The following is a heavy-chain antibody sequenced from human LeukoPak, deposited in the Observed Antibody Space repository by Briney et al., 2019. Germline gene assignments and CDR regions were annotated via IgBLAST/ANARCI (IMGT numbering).Heavy chain of an antibody. J-gene: IGHJ4*02. Sequence: GGSLRLSCAASGLTFSGYAMHWVRQAPGKGLEYFSAISSDGSSTYYANSVKGRFTISRDNSKNTLYLQMGSLRGEDTAVYYCAKDIGDSTPSAFDYWGQGTLVTVSS. V-gene: IGHV3-64*01. CDR3: AKDIGDSTPSAFDY. CDR2: ISSDGSST. CDR1: GLTFSGYA. D-gene: IGHD2-2*01.